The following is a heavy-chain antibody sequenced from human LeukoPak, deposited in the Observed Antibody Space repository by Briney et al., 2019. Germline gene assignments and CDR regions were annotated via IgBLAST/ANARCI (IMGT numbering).Heavy chain of an antibody. Sequence: GGSLRLSCAASGFTFSSYWMGWVRQAPGKGLEWVANIKQDGSEKYYVDSVKGRFTISRDNAKNSLYLQMNSLRAEDTAVHYCARDGPARGYSVWGQGTLVTVSS. V-gene: IGHV3-7*01. CDR2: IKQDGSEK. CDR1: GFTFSSYW. D-gene: IGHD5-18*01. J-gene: IGHJ4*02. CDR3: ARDGPARGYSV.